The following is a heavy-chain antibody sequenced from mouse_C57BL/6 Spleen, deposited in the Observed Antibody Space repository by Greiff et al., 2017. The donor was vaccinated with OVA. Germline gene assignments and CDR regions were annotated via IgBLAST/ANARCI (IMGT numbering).Heavy chain of an antibody. CDR1: GYTFTDYY. Sequence: EVQLQQSGPELVKPGASVKISCKASGYTFTDYYMNWVKQSHGKSLEWIGDINPNNGGTSYNQKFKGKATLTVDKSSSTAYMELRSLTSEDSAVYYCARRNWGSFDYWGQGTTLTVSS. D-gene: IGHD4-1*01. J-gene: IGHJ2*01. V-gene: IGHV1-26*01. CDR2: INPNNGGT. CDR3: ARRNWGSFDY.